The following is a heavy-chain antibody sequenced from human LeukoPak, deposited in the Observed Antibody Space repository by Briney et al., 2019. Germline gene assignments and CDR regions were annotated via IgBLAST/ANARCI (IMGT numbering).Heavy chain of an antibody. Sequence: ASVKVSRKASGYTFTGYYMHWVRQAPGQGLEWMGWINPNSGGTNYAQKFQGRVTMTRDTSISTAYMELSRLRSDDTAVYYCARDPHRDGYSDAFDIWGQGTMSPSLQ. CDR3: ARDPHRDGYSDAFDI. V-gene: IGHV1-2*02. D-gene: IGHD5-24*01. CDR2: INPNSGGT. CDR1: GYTFTGYY. J-gene: IGHJ3*02.